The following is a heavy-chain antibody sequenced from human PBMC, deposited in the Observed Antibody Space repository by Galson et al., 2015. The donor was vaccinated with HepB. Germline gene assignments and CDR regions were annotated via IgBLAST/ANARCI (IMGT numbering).Heavy chain of an antibody. Sequence: LSLTCTVSGGSISSYYWSWIRQPPGKGLEWIGYIYYSGSTNYNPSLKSRVTISVDTSKNQFSLKLSSVTAADTAVYYCARRPTGSWWASHAFDIWGQGTMVTVSS. CDR2: IYYSGST. V-gene: IGHV4-59*08. J-gene: IGHJ3*02. D-gene: IGHD6-13*01. CDR3: ARRPTGSWWASHAFDI. CDR1: GGSISSYY.